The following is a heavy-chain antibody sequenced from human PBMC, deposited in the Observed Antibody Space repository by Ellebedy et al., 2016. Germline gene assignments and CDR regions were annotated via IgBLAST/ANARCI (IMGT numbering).Heavy chain of an antibody. CDR3: AKDPTRIAVAGNDY. J-gene: IGHJ4*02. CDR1: GFTFDDYA. V-gene: IGHV3-9*01. CDR2: ISWNSGSI. Sequence: SLKISXAASGFTFDDYAMHWVRQAPGKGLEWVSGISWNSGSIGYADSVKGRFAISRDNAKNSLYLQMNSLRAEDTAVYYCAKDPTRIAVAGNDYWGQGTLVTVSS. D-gene: IGHD6-19*01.